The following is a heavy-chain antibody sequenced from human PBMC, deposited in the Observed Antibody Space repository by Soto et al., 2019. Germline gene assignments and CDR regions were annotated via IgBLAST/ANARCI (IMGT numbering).Heavy chain of an antibody. Sequence: GASVKVSCKASGGTFSSYAISWVRQAPGQGLEWMGGIIPIFGTANYAQKFQGRVTITADESTSTAYMELSSLRSEDTAVYYCASFLGELYFDYWGQGTLVTVSS. CDR2: IIPIFGTA. CDR3: ASFLGELYFDY. D-gene: IGHD3-16*01. CDR1: GGTFSSYA. J-gene: IGHJ4*02. V-gene: IGHV1-69*13.